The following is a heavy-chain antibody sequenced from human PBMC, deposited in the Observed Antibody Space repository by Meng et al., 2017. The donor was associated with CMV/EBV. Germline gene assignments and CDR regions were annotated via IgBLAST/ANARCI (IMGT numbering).Heavy chain of an antibody. D-gene: IGHD3-3*01. CDR1: GGSISSYY. J-gene: IGHJ6*02. Sequence: SETLSLTCTVSGGSISSYYWSWIRQPPGKGLEWIGYIYYSGSTNYNPSLKSRVTISVDTSKNQFSLKLSSVTAADTAVYYCARGFRDTIFGVVIMYGMDVWGQGTTVTVS. CDR3: ARGFRDTIFGVVIMYGMDV. CDR2: IYYSGST. V-gene: IGHV4-59*12.